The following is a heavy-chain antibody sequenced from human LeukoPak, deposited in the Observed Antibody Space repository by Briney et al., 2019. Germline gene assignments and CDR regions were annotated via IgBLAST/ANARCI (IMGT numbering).Heavy chain of an antibody. CDR3: ARHTIVPAAMWYFDY. J-gene: IGHJ4*02. V-gene: IGHV4-39*01. Sequence: SDTPSLTCTLSCGSISSSRYYWGWIRQPPGKGLEWIGSIYYSGSTYYNPSLKSRVTISVDTSKNQFSLKLSSVTAADTAVYYCARHTIVPAAMWYFDYWGQGTLVTVSS. D-gene: IGHD2-2*01. CDR1: CGSISSSRYY. CDR2: IYYSGST.